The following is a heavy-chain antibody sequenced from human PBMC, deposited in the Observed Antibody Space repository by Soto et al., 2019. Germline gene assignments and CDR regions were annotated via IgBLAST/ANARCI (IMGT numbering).Heavy chain of an antibody. J-gene: IGHJ4*02. CDR3: TRAPLGIIVAPDF. D-gene: IGHD3-22*01. CDR1: GGSISSGGYS. V-gene: IGHV4-30-2*02. CDR2: ISHSGST. Sequence: SETLSLTCAVSGGSISSGGYSWSWIRQPPGKGLEWIGYISHSGSTYYNPSLKSRVTVSTDTSISTTYMELSSLTSEDTAVYYCTRAPLGIIVAPDFWGQGTLVTVSS.